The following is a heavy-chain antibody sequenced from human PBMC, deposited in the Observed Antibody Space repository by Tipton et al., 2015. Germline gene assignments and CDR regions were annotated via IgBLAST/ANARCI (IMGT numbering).Heavy chain of an antibody. CDR2: IHKSGTT. D-gene: IGHD2-15*01. Sequence: TLSLTCNVSGGSIRIYSWSWIRQPPGKGLEWIGYIHKSGTTNYNPSLNSRVTISVDTSKDQFSLKLSSVTAADTAVYYCARGGNNWFDPWGHGTLVTVSS. V-gene: IGHV4-59*01. CDR1: GGSIRIYS. J-gene: IGHJ5*02. CDR3: ARGGNNWFDP.